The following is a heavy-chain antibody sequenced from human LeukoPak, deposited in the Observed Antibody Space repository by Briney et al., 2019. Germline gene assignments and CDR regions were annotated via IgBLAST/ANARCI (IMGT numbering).Heavy chain of an antibody. J-gene: IGHJ4*02. Sequence: ASVKVSCKASGYTFTYCSLHWLQQAPGQGLERMRWITLYNGNTNYAKKFQGRVTITRDMSLRTAYIELSSLRSEDTAVYYCARDNDSRDPPHFDYWGQGTLVTVSS. D-gene: IGHD3-16*01. CDR1: GYTFTYCS. V-gene: IGHV1-68*01. CDR2: ITLYNGNT. CDR3: ARDNDSRDPPHFDY.